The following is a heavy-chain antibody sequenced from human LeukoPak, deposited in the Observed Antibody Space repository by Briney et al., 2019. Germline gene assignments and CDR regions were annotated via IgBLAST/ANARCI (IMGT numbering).Heavy chain of an antibody. CDR3: ARVAVRFLEWLLPGGWFDP. J-gene: IGHJ5*02. CDR2: INHSGST. CDR1: GGSFSGYY. D-gene: IGHD3-3*01. Sequence: SETLSLTCAVYGGSFSGYYWSWIRQPPGKGLEWIGEINHSGSTNYNPSLKSRVTISVDTSKNQFSLKLSPVTAADTAVYYCARVAVRFLEWLLPGGWFDPWGQGTLVTVSS. V-gene: IGHV4-34*01.